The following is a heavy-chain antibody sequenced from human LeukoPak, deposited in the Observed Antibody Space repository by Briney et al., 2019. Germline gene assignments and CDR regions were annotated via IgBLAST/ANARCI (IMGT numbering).Heavy chain of an antibody. J-gene: IGHJ4*02. D-gene: IGHD1-26*01. CDR2: IHHSGRT. V-gene: IGHV4-34*01. CDR3: ARGVSPKGMGGRRFDY. CDR1: GGSFSGYY. Sequence: SETLSLTCAVYGGSFSGYYWSWIRRPPGKGLEWLGEIHHSGRTNYNPSLKSRVTISVDTSKNQFSLKLSSVTAADTAVYYCARGVSPKGMGGRRFDYWGQGTLVTVSS.